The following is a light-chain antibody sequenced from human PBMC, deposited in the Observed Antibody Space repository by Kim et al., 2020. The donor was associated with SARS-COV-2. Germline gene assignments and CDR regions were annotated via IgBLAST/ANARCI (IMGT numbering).Light chain of an antibody. CDR1: QSITTW. CDR3: QQYNGNSRT. Sequence: ASVGDRVTITCRASQSITTWLAWFQQKPGKAPKLLIYKASNLDSGVPSRFSGSGSGTDFTLTISSLQPDDFATYYCQQYNGNSRTFGQGTKVDIK. J-gene: IGKJ1*01. CDR2: KAS. V-gene: IGKV1-5*03.